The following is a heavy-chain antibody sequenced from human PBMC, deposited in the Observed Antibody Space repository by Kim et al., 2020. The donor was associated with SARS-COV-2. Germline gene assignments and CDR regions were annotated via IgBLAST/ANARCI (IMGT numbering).Heavy chain of an antibody. D-gene: IGHD6-13*01. CDR1: GFTFSSYG. Sequence: GGSLRLSCAASGFTFSSYGMHWVRQAPGKGLEWVAVISYDGSNKYYADSVKGRFTISRDNSKNTLYLQMNSLRAEETAVYYCAKSLSSSWYHVGYYYGMDVWGQGTTVSVSS. CDR3: AKSLSSSWYHVGYYYGMDV. V-gene: IGHV3-30*18. J-gene: IGHJ6*02. CDR2: ISYDGSNK.